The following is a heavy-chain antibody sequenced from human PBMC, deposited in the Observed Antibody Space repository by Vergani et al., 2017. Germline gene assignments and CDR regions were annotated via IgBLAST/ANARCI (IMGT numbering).Heavy chain of an antibody. Sequence: QVQLVQSGAEVKKPGSSVKVSCKASGATFRSNTISWVRQVPGQGLEWMGRIIPVLGIANYAQKFQGRVTITADKSTSTAYMELSSLRSEDTAVYYCARQYCSGGSCCSHYYYYGMDVWGQGTTVTVSS. J-gene: IGHJ6*02. CDR2: IIPVLGIA. V-gene: IGHV1-69*02. D-gene: IGHD2-15*01. CDR3: ARQYCSGGSCCSHYYYYGMDV. CDR1: GATFRSNT.